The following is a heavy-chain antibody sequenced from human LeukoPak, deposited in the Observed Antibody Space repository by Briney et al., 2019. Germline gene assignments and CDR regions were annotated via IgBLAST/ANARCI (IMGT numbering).Heavy chain of an antibody. CDR3: ARDTGSLDH. D-gene: IGHD3-10*01. CDR1: GFSFSRYW. V-gene: IGHV3-7*01. CDR2: INQDGSEQ. Sequence: GGSLRLSCAASGFSFSRYWMSWVRQAPGKGLEWVANINQDGSEQYYVDSVRGRLTISRDNAKNSLYLQMNSLGAKDTAVYYCARDTGSLDHWGQGTLVIVSS. J-gene: IGHJ5*02.